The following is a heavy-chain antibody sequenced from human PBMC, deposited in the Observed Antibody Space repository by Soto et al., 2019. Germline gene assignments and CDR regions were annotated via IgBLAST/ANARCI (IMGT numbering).Heavy chain of an antibody. CDR3: ARAQSIVVVKAAHKNWFDP. V-gene: IGHV1-2*02. D-gene: IGHD2-2*01. Sequence: APGQGLEWMGWINPNSGGTNSAQNFQGRVTMTRDTSISTAYMELSSLRSDDTAVYYCARAQSIVVVKAAHKNWFDPWGQGTLVTVSS. J-gene: IGHJ5*02. CDR2: INPNSGGT.